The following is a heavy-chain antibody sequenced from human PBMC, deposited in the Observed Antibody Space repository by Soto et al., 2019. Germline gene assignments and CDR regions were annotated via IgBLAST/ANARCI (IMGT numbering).Heavy chain of an antibody. J-gene: IGHJ6*02. CDR2: ITAHNGNT. CDR3: ARDAPYDDFWSGVMELYYYGMDV. D-gene: IGHD3-3*01. CDR1: GYTFSNYA. V-gene: IGHV1-18*01. Sequence: ASVKVSCKASGYTFSNYAISWVRQAPGQGLEWMGWITAHNGNTKYAQKFQARVTMTTDTSTSTASMELRSLTSDDTAVYYCARDAPYDDFWSGVMELYYYGMDVWGQGTTVTV.